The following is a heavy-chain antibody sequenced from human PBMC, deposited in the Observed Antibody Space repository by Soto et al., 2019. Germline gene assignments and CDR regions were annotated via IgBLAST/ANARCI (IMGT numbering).Heavy chain of an antibody. CDR3: ARQEYCGGDCYSWDDY. D-gene: IGHD2-21*02. Sequence: EVQLVQSGAEVKKPGESLRISCKGSGYSFTSYWISWVRQMPGKGLEWMGRVDPSDSYTNYSPSFQGHVTISADKSISTAYLQWSSLKASDTAMYYCARQEYCGGDCYSWDDYWGQGTLVTVSS. V-gene: IGHV5-10-1*03. CDR1: GYSFTSYW. J-gene: IGHJ4*02. CDR2: VDPSDSYT.